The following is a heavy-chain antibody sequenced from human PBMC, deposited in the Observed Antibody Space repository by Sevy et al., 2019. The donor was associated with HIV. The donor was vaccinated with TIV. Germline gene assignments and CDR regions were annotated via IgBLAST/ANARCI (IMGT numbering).Heavy chain of an antibody. CDR1: GFTFSGYG. CDR3: AKDRARLRTGQTRGYYYYGMDV. CDR2: ISYDGSNK. Sequence: GESLKISCAASGFTFSGYGMHWVRQAPGKGLEWVAVISYDGSNKYYADSVKGRFTISRDNSKNTLYLQMNSLRAEDTAVYYCAKDRARLRTGQTRGYYYYGMDVWGQGTTVTVSS. D-gene: IGHD1-1*01. J-gene: IGHJ6*02. V-gene: IGHV3-30*18.